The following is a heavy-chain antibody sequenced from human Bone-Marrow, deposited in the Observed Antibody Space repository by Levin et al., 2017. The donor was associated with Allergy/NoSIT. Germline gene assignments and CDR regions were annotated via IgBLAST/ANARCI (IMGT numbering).Heavy chain of an antibody. Sequence: GESLKISCAASGFTFSSYAMSWVRQAPGKGLEWVSAISGSGGSTYYADSVKGRFTISRDNSKNTLYLQMNSLRAEDTAVYYCAKEVGFIAASPFYYFDYWGQGTLVTVSS. D-gene: IGHD6-13*01. CDR1: GFTFSSYA. CDR3: AKEVGFIAASPFYYFDY. V-gene: IGHV3-23*01. J-gene: IGHJ4*02. CDR2: ISGSGGST.